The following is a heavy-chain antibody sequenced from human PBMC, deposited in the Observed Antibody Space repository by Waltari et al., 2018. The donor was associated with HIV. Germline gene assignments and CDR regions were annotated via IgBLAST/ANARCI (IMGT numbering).Heavy chain of an antibody. J-gene: IGHJ5*02. D-gene: IGHD3-3*01. CDR3: VRSVWSGSSS. CDR1: GGSVSSANFY. Sequence: LQASGPGRVRPSQTLSLTCSVSGGSVSSANFYCSWVRQARGKGLEWIGDVYDTATINYNTSLNKRGTVTTDTSKNQFYLNMKSVTEADTATYYCVRSVWSGSSSWGRGTLVIVSS. V-gene: IGHV4-61*01. CDR2: VYDTATI.